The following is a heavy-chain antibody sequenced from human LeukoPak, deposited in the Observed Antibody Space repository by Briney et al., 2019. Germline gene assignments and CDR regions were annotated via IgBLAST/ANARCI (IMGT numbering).Heavy chain of an antibody. CDR1: GFTLSTNA. D-gene: IGHD3-9*01. CDR3: AKDVAGAALPYFGLDV. CDR2: ISGSGAST. Sequence: GGSLRLSCLTSGFTLSTNAMSWVRQAPGKGLEWISGISGSGASTYYADSVRGRFTISRDNSKNMLYLQMNSLRVDDTAVYYCAKDVAGAALPYFGLDVWGQGTTVTVSS. V-gene: IGHV3-23*01. J-gene: IGHJ6*02.